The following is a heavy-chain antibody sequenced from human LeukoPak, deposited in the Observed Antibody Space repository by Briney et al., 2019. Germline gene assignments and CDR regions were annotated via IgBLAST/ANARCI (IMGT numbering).Heavy chain of an antibody. V-gene: IGHV4-39*01. CDR1: GGSISSSSYS. D-gene: IGHD3-22*01. Sequence: SETLSLTCTVSGGSISSSSYSWGWIRQPPGKGLEWIGIISYGGSTHYNPSLKSRVYISVDTSKNHFSLKLSSVTAADTATYYCARHSGLGVMCPYSDYWGQGILVTASS. J-gene: IGHJ4*02. CDR3: ARHSGLGVMCPYSDY. CDR2: ISYGGST.